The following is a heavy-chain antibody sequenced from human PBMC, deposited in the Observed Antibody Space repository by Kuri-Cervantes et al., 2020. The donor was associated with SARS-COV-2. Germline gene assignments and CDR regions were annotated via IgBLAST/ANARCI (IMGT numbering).Heavy chain of an antibody. CDR1: GFTFSDYY. D-gene: IGHD3-3*01. CDR3: AKDPLYRGTYDLGKLDY. CDR2: ISSSGSTI. V-gene: IGHV3-11*04. J-gene: IGHJ4*02. Sequence: GGSLRLSCAASGFTFSDYYMSWIRQAPRKGLEWVSYISSSGSTIYYADSVRGRFTISRDSSKNTLYLEMNSLRVEDTAVYYCAKDPLYRGTYDLGKLDYWGQGTLVTVSS.